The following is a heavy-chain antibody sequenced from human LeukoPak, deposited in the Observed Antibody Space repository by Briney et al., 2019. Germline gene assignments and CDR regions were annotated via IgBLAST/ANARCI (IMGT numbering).Heavy chain of an antibody. CDR2: ISYDGSNK. J-gene: IGHJ4*02. CDR3: AKDGMYSSSSSYYFDY. CDR1: GFTFSSYG. Sequence: PGGSLRLSCAASGFTFSSYGMHWVRQAPGKGLEWVAVISYDGSNKYYADSVKGRFTISRDNSKNTLYLQMNSLRAEDTALYYCAKDGMYSSSSSYYFDYWGQGTLVTVSS. D-gene: IGHD6-6*01. V-gene: IGHV3-30*18.